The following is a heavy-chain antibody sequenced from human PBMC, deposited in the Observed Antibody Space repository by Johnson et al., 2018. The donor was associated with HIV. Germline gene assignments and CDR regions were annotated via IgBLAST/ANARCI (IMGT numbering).Heavy chain of an antibody. J-gene: IGHJ3*02. D-gene: IGHD6-6*01. V-gene: IGHV3-23*04. CDR3: ARWGYSSSPLDAFDI. CDR2: ISGGGVNT. Sequence: VQLVESGGGLAQPGGSLILSCAASGFTFNNYAMSWVRQAPGKGLEWVSAISGGGVNTYFADSVKGRFTISRDNSKNTLYLQMNSLRAEDTAVYYCARWGYSSSPLDAFDIWGQGTMVTVSS. CDR1: GFTFNNYA.